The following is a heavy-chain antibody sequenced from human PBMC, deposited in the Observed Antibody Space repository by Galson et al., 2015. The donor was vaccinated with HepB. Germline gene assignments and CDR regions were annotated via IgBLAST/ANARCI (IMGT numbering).Heavy chain of an antibody. CDR1: GYTLTELS. J-gene: IGHJ4*02. Sequence: SVKVSCKASGYTLTELSMHWVRQAPGKGLEWMGGFDPEDGETIYAQKFQGRVTMTEDTSTDTAYMELSSLRSEDTAVYYCATAAAKQLWLGDWGQGTLVTVSS. CDR3: ATAAAKQLWLGD. CDR2: FDPEDGET. V-gene: IGHV1-24*01. D-gene: IGHD5-18*01.